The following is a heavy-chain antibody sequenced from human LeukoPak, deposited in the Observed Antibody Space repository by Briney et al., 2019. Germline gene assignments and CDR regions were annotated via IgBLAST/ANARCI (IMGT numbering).Heavy chain of an antibody. D-gene: IGHD2-2*02. Sequence: GGSLRLSCAASGFTFHNNGMSWVRQAPGKGLEWVSAISGSSRSTYHAESVKGRFTISRDNSKNTLYLQMNSLRAEDTAVYYCAKDLYGYFDYWGQGTLVTVSS. V-gene: IGHV3-23*01. CDR3: AKDLYGYFDY. J-gene: IGHJ4*02. CDR1: GFTFHNNG. CDR2: ISGSSRST.